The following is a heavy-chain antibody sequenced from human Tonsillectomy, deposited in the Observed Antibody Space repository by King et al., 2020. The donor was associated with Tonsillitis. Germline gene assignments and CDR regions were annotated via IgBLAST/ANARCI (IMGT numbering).Heavy chain of an antibody. CDR3: ARLGYYYGSGSYYPREEYYFDY. CDR1: GGSSSSRSYY. Sequence: QLQESGPGLVKPSETLSLTCTGSGGSSSSRSYYWGWFSQPPGKGLECIGVIDYIVRTYYYPAFNIRVTICVDTSKNQFSLKLSSVTAADTAVYYCARLGYYYGSGSYYPREEYYFDYWGQGTLVTVSS. J-gene: IGHJ4*02. D-gene: IGHD3-10*01. CDR2: IDYIVRT. V-gene: IGHV4-39*01.